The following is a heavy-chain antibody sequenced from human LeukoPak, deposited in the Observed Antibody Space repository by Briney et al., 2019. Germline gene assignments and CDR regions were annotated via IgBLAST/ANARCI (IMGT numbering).Heavy chain of an antibody. CDR1: GGSFSGYY. Sequence: SETLSLTCAVYGGSFSGYYWSWIRQPPGKGLEWIGEINHSGSTNYNPSLKSRVTISVDTSKNQFSLKLSSVTAADTAKYYCVRSLGPGPGWSFDVWGRGTLMTVAS. CDR2: INHSGST. V-gene: IGHV4-34*01. J-gene: IGHJ2*01. CDR3: VRSLGPGPGWSFDV. D-gene: IGHD3-16*01.